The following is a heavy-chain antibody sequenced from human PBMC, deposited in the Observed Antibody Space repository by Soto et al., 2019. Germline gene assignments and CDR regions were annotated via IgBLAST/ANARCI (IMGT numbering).Heavy chain of an antibody. D-gene: IGHD5-18*01. V-gene: IGHV3-21*01. J-gene: IGHJ4*02. CDR1: GFTFSSYS. Sequence: EVQLVESGGGLVKPGGSLRLSCAASGFTFSSYSMNWVRQAPGKGLEWVSSISSSSSYIYYADSVKGRFTISRDNAKSSLYLQMNSLRAEDTAVYYCARDQPGYSYGYGWGYWGQGTLVTVSS. CDR2: ISSSSSYI. CDR3: ARDQPGYSYGYGWGY.